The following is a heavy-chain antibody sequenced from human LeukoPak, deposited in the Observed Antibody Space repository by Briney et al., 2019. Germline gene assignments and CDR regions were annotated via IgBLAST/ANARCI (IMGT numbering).Heavy chain of an antibody. CDR2: IYYSGST. CDR1: GGSISSSSYY. J-gene: IGHJ4*02. Sequence: PSETLSLTCTVSGGSISSSSYYWGWIRQPPGKGLEWIGSIYYSGSTYYNPSLKSRVTISVDTSKNQFSLKLSSVTAADTAVYYCVSMVRGVITFFDYWGQGTLVTVSS. D-gene: IGHD3-10*01. V-gene: IGHV4-39*07. CDR3: VSMVRGVITFFDY.